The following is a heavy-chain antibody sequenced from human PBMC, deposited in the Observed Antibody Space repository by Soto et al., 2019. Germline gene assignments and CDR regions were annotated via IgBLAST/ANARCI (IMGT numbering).Heavy chain of an antibody. CDR3: ARHRGYYYGSFQEKRYYYYGMDF. CDR1: GYSFTSYW. J-gene: IGHJ6*02. Sequence: GESLKISCKGSGYSFTSYWIGWVRQMPGKGLEWMGIIYPGDSDTRYSPSFQGQVTISADKSISTAYLQWSSLKASDTAMYYCARHRGYYYGSFQEKRYYYYGMDFCGQGNSVTVS. D-gene: IGHD3-10*01. CDR2: IYPGDSDT. V-gene: IGHV5-51*01.